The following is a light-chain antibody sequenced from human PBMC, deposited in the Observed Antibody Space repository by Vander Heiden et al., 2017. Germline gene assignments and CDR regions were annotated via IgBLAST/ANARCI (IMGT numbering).Light chain of an antibody. CDR3: QQTARIPLT. CDR1: QSITSY. Sequence: DIQMTQSPSSLSASVGDRVTITCRASQSITSYLNWYQQKPGKAPKLLMYAASNLQSGVPSRFSGRGSGTDFTLTISSLQPEDFATYHCQQTARIPLTFGGGTKVEIK. CDR2: AAS. V-gene: IGKV1-39*01. J-gene: IGKJ4*01.